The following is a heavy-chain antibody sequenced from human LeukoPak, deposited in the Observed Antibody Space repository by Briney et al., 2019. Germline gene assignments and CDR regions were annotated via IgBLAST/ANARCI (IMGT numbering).Heavy chain of an antibody. CDR2: ISSSSSYI. J-gene: IGHJ4*02. D-gene: IGHD6-19*01. CDR1: GFTFSSYS. V-gene: IGHV3-21*01. CDR3: AKLGSGWYEGCFDY. Sequence: GGSLRLSCAASGFTFSSYSMNWVRQAPGRGLEWVSSISSSSSYIYYADSVKGRFTISRDNAKNSLYLQMNSLRAEDTAVYYCAKLGSGWYEGCFDYWGQGTLVTVSS.